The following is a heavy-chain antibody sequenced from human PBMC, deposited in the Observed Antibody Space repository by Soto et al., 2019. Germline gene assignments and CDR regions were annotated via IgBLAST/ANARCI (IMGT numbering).Heavy chain of an antibody. J-gene: IGHJ6*02. D-gene: IGHD6-13*01. V-gene: IGHV3-9*01. Sequence: LRLSCAASGFTLDDYAMHWVRQAPGKGLEWVSGISWNSGSIGYADSVKGRFTISRDNAKNSLYLQMNSLRAEDTALYYCAKVYADSWYYYYGMDVWGQGTTVTVSS. CDR3: AKVYADSWYYYYGMDV. CDR2: ISWNSGSI. CDR1: GFTLDDYA.